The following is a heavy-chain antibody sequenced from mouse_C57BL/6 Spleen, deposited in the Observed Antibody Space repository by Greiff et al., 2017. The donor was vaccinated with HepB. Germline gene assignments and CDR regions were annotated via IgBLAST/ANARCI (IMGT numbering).Heavy chain of an antibody. CDR3: ASGDYGSRNAY. Sequence: QVQLQQPGAELVKPGASVKLSCKASGYTFTSYWMQWVKQRPGQGLEWIGEIDPSDSYTNYNQKFKGKATFTVDTSSSTAYMQLSSLTSEDSAVYYCASGDYGSRNAYWGQGTLVTVSA. D-gene: IGHD1-1*01. CDR2: IDPSDSYT. J-gene: IGHJ3*01. CDR1: GYTFTSYW. V-gene: IGHV1-50*01.